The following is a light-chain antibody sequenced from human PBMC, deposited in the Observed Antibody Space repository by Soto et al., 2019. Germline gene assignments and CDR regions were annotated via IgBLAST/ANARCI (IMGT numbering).Light chain of an antibody. J-gene: IGKJ2*01. CDR1: RGISAW. Sequence: DIQMTQSPSFVSASVGDRVTITCRASRGISAWLAWYQQQPGKAPKLLIYDTSILESGVPSRFSGSGSGIHFTLTIRSLQPEDFGTYYCQQSYRFPFTFGQGTKLEIK. V-gene: IGKV1-12*01. CDR2: DTS. CDR3: QQSYRFPFT.